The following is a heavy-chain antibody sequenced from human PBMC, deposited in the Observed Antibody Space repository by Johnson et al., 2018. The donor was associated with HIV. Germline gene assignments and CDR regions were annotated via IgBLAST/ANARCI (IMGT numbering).Heavy chain of an antibody. J-gene: IGHJ3*01. CDR2: IYSGGST. CDR1: GFTVISNY. Sequence: VQLVESGGGLVQPGGSLRLSCAASGFTVISNYMSWVRQAPGKGLEWVSVIYSGGSTYYAASVKGRFTISRDNSRNTLYLQMNSLRAEDTTVYFCAIMSAPEDADAFDFWGQGTMVTVSS. D-gene: IGHD1-14*01. V-gene: IGHV3-66*02. CDR3: AIMSAPEDADAFDF.